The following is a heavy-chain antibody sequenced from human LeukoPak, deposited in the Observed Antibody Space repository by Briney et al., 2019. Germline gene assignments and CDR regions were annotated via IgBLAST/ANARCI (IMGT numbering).Heavy chain of an antibody. J-gene: IGHJ4*02. V-gene: IGHV3-11*05. CDR3: ARAVRYCSGGSCLYYFDY. Sequence: GGSLRLSCAASGFTISDYYMSWIRQAPGKGLEWVSYISSSSSYTNYADSVKGRFTISRDNAKNSLYLQMNSLRAEDTAVYYCARAVRYCSGGSCLYYFDYRGQGTLVTVSS. CDR1: GFTISDYY. CDR2: ISSSSSYT. D-gene: IGHD2-15*01.